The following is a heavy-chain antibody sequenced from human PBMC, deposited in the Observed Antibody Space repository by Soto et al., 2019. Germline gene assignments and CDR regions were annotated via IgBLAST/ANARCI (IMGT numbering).Heavy chain of an antibody. D-gene: IGHD3-9*01. Sequence: GASVKVSCKASGYTLTGYYMHWVRQAPGQGLEWMGWINPNSGGTNYAQKFQGRVTMTRDTSISTAYMELSRLRSDDTAVYYCARYLLRYFDWLSGGMDVWGQGTTVTVSS. CDR3: ARYLLRYFDWLSGGMDV. CDR1: GYTLTGYY. V-gene: IGHV1-2*02. CDR2: INPNSGGT. J-gene: IGHJ6*02.